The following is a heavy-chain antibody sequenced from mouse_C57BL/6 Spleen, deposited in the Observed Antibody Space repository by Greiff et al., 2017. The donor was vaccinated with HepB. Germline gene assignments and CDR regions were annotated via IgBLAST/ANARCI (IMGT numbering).Heavy chain of an antibody. CDR3: TTLRGSRWDAMDY. J-gene: IGHJ4*01. V-gene: IGHV14-4*01. CDR2: IDPENGDT. CDR1: GFNIKDDY. D-gene: IGHD1-1*01. Sequence: EVKLQQSGAELVRPGASVKLSCTASGFNIKDDYMHWVKQRPEQGLEWIGWIDPENGDTEYASKFQGKATITADTSSNTAYLQLSSLTSEDTAVYYCTTLRGSRWDAMDYWGQGTSVTVSS.